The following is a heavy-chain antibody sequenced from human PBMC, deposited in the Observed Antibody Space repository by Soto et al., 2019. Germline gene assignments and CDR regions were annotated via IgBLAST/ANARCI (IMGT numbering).Heavy chain of an antibody. V-gene: IGHV4-31*03. CDR1: GGSISSGGYY. Sequence: SETLSLTCTVSGGSISSGGYYWSWIRQHPGKGLEWIGYIYYSGSTYYNPSLKSRVTISVDTSKNQFSLKLSSVTAADTAVYYCARGAYDSSGYYYHAFDIWGQGTMVTVSS. CDR3: ARGAYDSSGYYYHAFDI. CDR2: IYYSGST. D-gene: IGHD3-22*01. J-gene: IGHJ3*02.